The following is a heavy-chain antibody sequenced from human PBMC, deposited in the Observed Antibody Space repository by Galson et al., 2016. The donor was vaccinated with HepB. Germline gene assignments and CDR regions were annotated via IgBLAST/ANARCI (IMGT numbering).Heavy chain of an antibody. V-gene: IGHV3-30-3*02. CDR1: GFTFSIEA. Sequence: SLRLSCADSGFTFSIEAMYWVRQAPDKGLEFVAATSYDGETKYYADSVRGRSTISRDNSKNTLYLQMNSLRVEDTALYYCAKDWGLGVWGQGTTVTVSS. CDR2: TSYDGETK. J-gene: IGHJ6*02. CDR3: AKDWGLGV. D-gene: IGHD3-16*01.